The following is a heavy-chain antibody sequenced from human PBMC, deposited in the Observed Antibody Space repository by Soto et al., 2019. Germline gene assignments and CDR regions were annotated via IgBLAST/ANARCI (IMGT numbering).Heavy chain of an antibody. J-gene: IGHJ6*01. CDR1: GGTFSSYA. V-gene: IGHV1-69*13. Sequence: SVKVSCKASGGTFSSYAISWVRQAPGQGLEWMGGFIPIFGTANYAQKFQGRVTTTADESTSTAYMGLSSLRSEDTAVYYCARARRVVLMVYAIPYSYDYGIDV. CDR2: FIPIFGTA. CDR3: ARARRVVLMVYAIPYSYDYGIDV. D-gene: IGHD2-8*01.